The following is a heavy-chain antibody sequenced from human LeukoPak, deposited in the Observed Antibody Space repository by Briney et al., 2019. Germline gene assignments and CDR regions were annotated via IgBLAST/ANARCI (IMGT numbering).Heavy chain of an antibody. Sequence: SETLSLTCAVYGGSFSGYYWSWIRQPPGKGLEWIGEINHSGSTNYNPSLKSRVTISVDTSKNQFSLKLSSVTAGDTAVYYCARGLRRRFGEYGFDYWGEGTLVTASS. CDR3: ARGLRRRFGEYGFDY. CDR1: GGSFSGYY. V-gene: IGHV4-34*01. J-gene: IGHJ4*02. D-gene: IGHD3-10*01. CDR2: INHSGST.